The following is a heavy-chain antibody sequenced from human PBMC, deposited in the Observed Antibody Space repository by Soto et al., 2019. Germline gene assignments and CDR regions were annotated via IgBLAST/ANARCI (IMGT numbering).Heavy chain of an antibody. CDR3: ARDRGIAAAGLLTFDP. J-gene: IGHJ5*02. D-gene: IGHD6-13*01. CDR1: GGTFSSYA. CDR2: IIPIFGTA. Sequence: GASVKVSCKASGGTFSSYAISWVRQAPGQGLEWMGGIIPIFGTASYARKFQGRVTITADKSTSTAYMELSSLRSEDTAVYYCARDRGIAAAGLLTFDPWGPGTLVTVSS. V-gene: IGHV1-69*06.